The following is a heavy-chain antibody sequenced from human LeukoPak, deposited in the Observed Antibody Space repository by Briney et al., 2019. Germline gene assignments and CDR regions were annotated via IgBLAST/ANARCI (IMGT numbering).Heavy chain of an antibody. CDR3: ARYIVSYPHDAFDI. V-gene: IGHV3-21*01. Sequence: PGGSLRLSCAASGFTFSSYEMNWVRQAPGKGLEWVSSITSTGSYTFYADSVKGRFTISRDNAKNSLYLQMNSLRAEDTAIYYCARYIVSYPHDAFDIWGQGTMVTVSS. J-gene: IGHJ3*02. CDR1: GFTFSSYE. D-gene: IGHD1-26*01. CDR2: ITSTGSYT.